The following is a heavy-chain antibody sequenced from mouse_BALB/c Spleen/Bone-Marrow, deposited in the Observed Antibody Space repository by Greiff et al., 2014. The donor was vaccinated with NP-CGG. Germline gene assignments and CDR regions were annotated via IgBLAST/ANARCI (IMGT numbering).Heavy chain of an antibody. V-gene: IGHV1-4*01. CDR3: AKGLIYYCGRRDGYFDV. Sequence: QVQLQQSGAELARPGASVKMSCKTSGYTFTTYTMHWVKQRPGQGLEWIGYINPGSGYTNYNQKFKDKATLTADKSSSTAYMQLSSLTSVDSAVYYCAKGLIYYCGRRDGYFDVWGAGTTVTVSS. CDR2: INPGSGYT. J-gene: IGHJ1*01. D-gene: IGHD1-1*01. CDR1: GYTFTTYT.